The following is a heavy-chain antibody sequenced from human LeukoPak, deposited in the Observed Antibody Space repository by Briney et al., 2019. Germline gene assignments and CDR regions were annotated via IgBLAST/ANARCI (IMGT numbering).Heavy chain of an antibody. J-gene: IGHJ4*02. CDR2: TYYRSKWYN. Sequence: SQTLSLTCAISGDSVSSNSAAWNWIRQSTSRGLEWLGRTYYRSKWYNDYAVSVKSRITINPDTSKNQFSLQLNSVTPEDTAVYYCARERGGDYYDSSGSLDYWGQGTLVTVSS. D-gene: IGHD3-22*01. V-gene: IGHV6-1*01. CDR3: ARERGGDYYDSSGSLDY. CDR1: GDSVSSNSAA.